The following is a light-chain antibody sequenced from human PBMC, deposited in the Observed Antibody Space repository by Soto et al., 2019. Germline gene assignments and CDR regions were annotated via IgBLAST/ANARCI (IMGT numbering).Light chain of an antibody. CDR2: DVS. J-gene: IGLJ1*01. CDR1: SSDVGGYNY. Sequence: QSALTQPASVSGSPGQSITISCTGTSSDVGGYNYVSWYQQHPGKAPKLMIYDVSNRPSGVSNRFSGSKSGNTASLTISGLQAEDAADYYCSSYTSSSIVYVFGTGTKLTVL. CDR3: SSYTSSSIVYV. V-gene: IGLV2-14*01.